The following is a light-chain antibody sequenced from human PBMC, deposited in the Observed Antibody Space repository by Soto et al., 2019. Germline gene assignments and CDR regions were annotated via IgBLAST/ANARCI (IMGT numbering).Light chain of an antibody. CDR1: RNIRSR. CDR2: DAS. CDR3: QQYHSYWT. V-gene: IGKV1-5*01. Sequence: MTQSPATLSASGEDRAAITFRASRNIRSRLAWFQQKPGKAPKLLIYDASSLESGVPQRFSGSGSGTEFTLTISSLQTDDFSTYYCQQYHSYWTFGQGTKVDIK. J-gene: IGKJ1*01.